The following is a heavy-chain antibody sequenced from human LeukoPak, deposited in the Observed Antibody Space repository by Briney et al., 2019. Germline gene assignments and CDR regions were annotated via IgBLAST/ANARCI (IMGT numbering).Heavy chain of an antibody. V-gene: IGHV3-7*01. CDR1: GFTFSSYS. J-gene: IGHJ4*02. CDR2: IKQDGSEK. CDR3: LCMVRGVTW. D-gene: IGHD3-10*01. Sequence: TGGSLRLSCAASGFTFSSYSMNWVRQAPGKGLEWVANIKQDGSEKYYVDSVKGRFTISRDNAKNSLYLQMNSLRAEDTAVYYCLCMVRGVTWWGQGTLVTVSS.